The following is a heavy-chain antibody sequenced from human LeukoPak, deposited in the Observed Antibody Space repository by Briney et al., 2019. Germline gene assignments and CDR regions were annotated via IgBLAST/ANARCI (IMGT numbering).Heavy chain of an antibody. Sequence: GGSLRLSCAASGFTLGAFAMLWVRQAPGKGLEWVSLIDKDGRSTYYADSVKGRFTISRDNSKNSLYLQMNSLRTEDTALYYCATWAFYHSLDVWGQGTTVTVSS. CDR2: IDKDGRST. J-gene: IGHJ6*02. CDR3: ATWAFYHSLDV. CDR1: GFTLGAFA. D-gene: IGHD1-26*01. V-gene: IGHV3-43*02.